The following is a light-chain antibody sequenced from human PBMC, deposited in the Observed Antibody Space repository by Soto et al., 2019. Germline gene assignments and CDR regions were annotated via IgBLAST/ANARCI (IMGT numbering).Light chain of an antibody. V-gene: IGKV1-5*03. J-gene: IGKJ1*01. CDR1: QSISSW. CDR3: QKYTSYWT. Sequence: DIQMTQSPSTLSASVGDRVTITCRASQSISSWLAWYQQKPWKAPKLLIYKASSLESGVPSRFSGSVSGTEFTLTISSLQPADFATHYCQKYTSYWTFGQGTTVEIK. CDR2: KAS.